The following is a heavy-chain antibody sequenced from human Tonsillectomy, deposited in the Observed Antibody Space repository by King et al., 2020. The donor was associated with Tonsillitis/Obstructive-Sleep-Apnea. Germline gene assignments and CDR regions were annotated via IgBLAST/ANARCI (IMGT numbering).Heavy chain of an antibody. D-gene: IGHD4-17*01. CDR1: GFTFSRYA. J-gene: IGHJ4*02. CDR3: AREAVDYDLYFDH. CDR2: ISHDASTS. V-gene: IGHV3-30*09. Sequence: VQLVESGGGVVQPGRSLRLSCAASGFTFSRYAMHWIRQAPGKGLEWVAVISHDASTSYYADSVKGRFAISRDNSKNTLYLQVNSLRSEDTALYFCAREAVDYDLYFDHWGQGPLVPVSS.